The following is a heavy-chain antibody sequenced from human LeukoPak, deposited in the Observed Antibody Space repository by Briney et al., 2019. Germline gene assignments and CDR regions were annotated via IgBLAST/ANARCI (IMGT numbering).Heavy chain of an antibody. CDR1: GFTFSSYS. J-gene: IGHJ4*02. D-gene: IGHD6-19*01. Sequence: PGRSLRLSCAASGFTFSSYSMNWVRQAPGKGLEWVSSISSSSSYIYYADSVKGRFTISRDNAKNSLYLQMNSLRAEDTAVYYCARFGSGWPSFDYWGQGTLVTVSS. CDR2: ISSSSSYI. CDR3: ARFGSGWPSFDY. V-gene: IGHV3-21*01.